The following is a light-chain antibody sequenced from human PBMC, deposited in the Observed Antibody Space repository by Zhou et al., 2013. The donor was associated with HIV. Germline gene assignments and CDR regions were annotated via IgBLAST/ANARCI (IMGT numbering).Light chain of an antibody. V-gene: IGKV1-27*01. CDR3: QQANSFPRT. J-gene: IGKJ1*01. Sequence: DIQMTQSPSSLSASVGDRVTITCRASQAISNSLAWYQQKPGKVPKLLIYAASTLQSGVPSRFGGSGSGTDFTLSISSLQPEDVATYYCQQANSFPRTFGQGTKVEIK. CDR2: AAS. CDR1: QAISNS.